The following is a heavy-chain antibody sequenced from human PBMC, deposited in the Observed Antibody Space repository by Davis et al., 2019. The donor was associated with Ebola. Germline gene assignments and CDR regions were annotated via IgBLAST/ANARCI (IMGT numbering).Heavy chain of an antibody. CDR1: GYTFTSYG. CDR3: ARIVVIPNWFDP. V-gene: IGHV1-18*01. CDR2: ISAYNGNT. J-gene: IGHJ5*02. Sequence: ASVKVSCKASGYTFTSYGISWVRQAPGQGLEWMGWISAYNGNTNYAQKLQGRVTMTTDTSTSTAYMELRSLRSDDTAVYYYARIVVIPNWFDPWGQGTLVTVSS. D-gene: IGHD3-22*01.